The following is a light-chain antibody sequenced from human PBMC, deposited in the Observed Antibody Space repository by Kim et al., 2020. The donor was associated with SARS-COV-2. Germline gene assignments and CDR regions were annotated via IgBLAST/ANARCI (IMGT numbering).Light chain of an antibody. J-gene: IGKJ5*01. CDR2: DAS. Sequence: SLSPGERAPLSCRASQSVRTYLAWYQQKPGQAPRLLIYDASSRATGIPARFSGSGSGTDFTLTISSLEPEDFAVYYCQQRGNWPTFGQGTRLEIK. CDR1: QSVRTY. V-gene: IGKV3-11*01. CDR3: QQRGNWPT.